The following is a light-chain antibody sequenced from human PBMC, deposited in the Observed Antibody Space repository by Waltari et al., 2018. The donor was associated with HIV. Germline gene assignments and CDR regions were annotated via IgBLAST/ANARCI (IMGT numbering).Light chain of an antibody. CDR1: SSNIGSNY. CDR3: AAWDDTLSGHVV. J-gene: IGLJ2*01. Sequence: QSVLTQPPSASGTPGQRVTISCSGSSSNIGSNYVYWYQQLPGTAPKLLISRNNQRPAGVPDRVSCSKSGTSASLAISGLRSEDEADYYCAAWDDTLSGHVVFGGGTKLTVL. V-gene: IGLV1-47*01. CDR2: RNN.